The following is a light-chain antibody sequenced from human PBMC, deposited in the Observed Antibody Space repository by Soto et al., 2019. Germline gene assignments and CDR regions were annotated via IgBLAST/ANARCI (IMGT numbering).Light chain of an antibody. CDR3: QQDQTHPLT. Sequence: DIQMTQSPSSLSASVGDRVTITCRSSQPIRTWVAWYQHKPDQAPKTLISAASTLESGVPSRFSGSGSGTDFTLTISSLQPEDFATYYCQQDQTHPLTFGGGTMVDIK. J-gene: IGKJ4*01. CDR2: AAS. V-gene: IGKV1D-16*01. CDR1: QPIRTW.